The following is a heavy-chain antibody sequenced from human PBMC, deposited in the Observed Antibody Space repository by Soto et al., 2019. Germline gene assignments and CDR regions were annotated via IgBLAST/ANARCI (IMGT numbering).Heavy chain of an antibody. D-gene: IGHD6-13*01. CDR3: AREEFEAGRGHFGC. V-gene: IGHV3-30-3*01. Sequence: QVQVVESGGGVVQPGGSLRLSCAASGFTFSTSAMHWFRQAPGKGLEWMAMISYGGNNKYYADSVKGRFTIARDISESTLYLQMNSLRTEDTAVYYCAREEFEAGRGHFGCWGQGTLVSVSS. CDR1: GFTFSTSA. J-gene: IGHJ4*02. CDR2: ISYGGNNK.